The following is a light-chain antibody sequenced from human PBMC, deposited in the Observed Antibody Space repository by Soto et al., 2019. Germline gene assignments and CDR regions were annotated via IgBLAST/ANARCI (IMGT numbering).Light chain of an antibody. CDR3: HHYGSSPYT. CDR1: QSVSSSS. J-gene: IGKJ2*01. Sequence: EVVLTQSPGTLSLSPGERATLSCRASQSVSSSSLAWYQQKPGQAPRLLIYGASSRATGIPDRFIGSGSGADFTLTISRLEPEDFAVYYCHHYGSSPYTFGLGTKLEIK. V-gene: IGKV3-20*01. CDR2: GAS.